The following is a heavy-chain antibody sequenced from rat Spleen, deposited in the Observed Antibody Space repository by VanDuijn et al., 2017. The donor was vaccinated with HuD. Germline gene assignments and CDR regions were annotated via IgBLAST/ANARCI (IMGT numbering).Heavy chain of an antibody. D-gene: IGHD1-9*01. CDR1: GFTFSDHY. J-gene: IGHJ2*01. CDR3: ARRHYGYTDYFDY. CDR2: ISSDGRRN. V-gene: IGHV5-7*01. Sequence: EVQLVESGGGSVQPGRSLKLSCAASGFTFSDHYMAWVRQAPTKGLEWVATISSDGRRNYYRDSVKGRFSISRDNAKSTLSLQMDSLRSEDTATYYCARRHYGYTDYFDYWGQGVMVTVSS.